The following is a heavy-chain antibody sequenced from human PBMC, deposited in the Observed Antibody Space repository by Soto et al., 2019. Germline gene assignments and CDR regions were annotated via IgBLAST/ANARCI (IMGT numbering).Heavy chain of an antibody. CDR2: IKVDSGYT. CDR1: GYPFIKYG. Sequence: QLQLVQSXAEVKKPGASVRVSCKAYGYPFIKYGISWIRQAPEQGLEWMGWIKVDSGYTNYAQKFQGRVTMTADTSSDTAFMELRSLRLDDTAVYFCATSYDTGFDPWGQGTLVSVSS. J-gene: IGHJ5*02. V-gene: IGHV1-18*04. D-gene: IGHD3-9*01. CDR3: ATSYDTGFDP.